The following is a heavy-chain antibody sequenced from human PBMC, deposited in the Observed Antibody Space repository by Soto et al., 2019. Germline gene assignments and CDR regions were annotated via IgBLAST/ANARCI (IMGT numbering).Heavy chain of an antibody. CDR1: GGSISSYY. J-gene: IGHJ2*01. CDR2: IYYSGST. Sequence: SETLSLTCTVSGGSISSYYWSWIRQPPGKGLEWTGYIYYSGSTNYNPSLKSRVTISVDTSKNQFSLKLSSVTAADTAVYYCARFNWYFDLWGRGTLVTVSS. CDR3: ARFNWYFDL. V-gene: IGHV4-59*08.